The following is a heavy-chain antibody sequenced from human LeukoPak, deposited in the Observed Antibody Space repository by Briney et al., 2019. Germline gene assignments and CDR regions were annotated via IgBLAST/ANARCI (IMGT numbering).Heavy chain of an antibody. D-gene: IGHD3-10*01. V-gene: IGHV4-30-2*01. J-gene: IGHJ4*02. CDR2: IYHSGST. CDR1: GGSISSGGYS. CDR3: ARADYYGSGSPFD. Sequence: PSETLSLTCAASGGSISSGGYSWSWIRQPPGKGLEWIGYIYHSGSTYYNPSLKSRVTISVDRSKNQFSLKLSSVTAADTAVYYCARADYYGSGSPFDWGQGTLVTVSS.